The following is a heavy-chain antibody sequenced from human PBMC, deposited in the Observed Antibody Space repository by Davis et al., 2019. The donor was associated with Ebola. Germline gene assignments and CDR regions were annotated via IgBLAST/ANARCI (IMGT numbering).Heavy chain of an antibody. J-gene: IGHJ6*02. CDR2: IYPGDSDT. CDR1: GYSFTSYW. CDR3: ARHKNGGVGAVYGMDV. V-gene: IGHV5-51*01. Sequence: GESLKISCQGSGYSFTSYWIGWVRQMPGKGLEWMGIIYPGDSDTRYSPSFQGQVTISADKSISTAYLQWSSLKASDTAMYYCARHKNGGVGAVYGMDVWGQGTTVTVSS. D-gene: IGHD1-26*01.